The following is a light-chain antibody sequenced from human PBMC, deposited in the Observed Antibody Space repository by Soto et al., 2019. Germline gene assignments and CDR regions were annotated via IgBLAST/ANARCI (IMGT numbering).Light chain of an antibody. Sequence: EIVMTQSPATLSVSPGERATLSCRASQSVSSNLARYQQKPGQTPKLLIYVASTRATGNPARFSGRGSGTEFTLTISSLQSEDFAVYYCQQYNVWPLTFGGGTKVEFK. CDR2: VAS. J-gene: IGKJ4*01. CDR3: QQYNVWPLT. CDR1: QSVSSN. V-gene: IGKV3-15*01.